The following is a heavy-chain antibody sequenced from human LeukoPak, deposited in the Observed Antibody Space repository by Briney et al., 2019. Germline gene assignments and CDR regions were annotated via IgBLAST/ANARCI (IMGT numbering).Heavy chain of an antibody. D-gene: IGHD6-13*01. CDR3: AREPIIAAAYYFDY. CDR2: ISYDGSNK. Sequence: PGGSLRPSCAASGFTFSSYAMHWVRQAPGKGLEWVAVISYDGSNKYYADSVKGRFTISRDNSKNTLYLQMNSLRAEDTAVYYCAREPIIAAAYYFDYWGQGTLVTVSS. J-gene: IGHJ4*02. V-gene: IGHV3-30-3*01. CDR1: GFTFSSYA.